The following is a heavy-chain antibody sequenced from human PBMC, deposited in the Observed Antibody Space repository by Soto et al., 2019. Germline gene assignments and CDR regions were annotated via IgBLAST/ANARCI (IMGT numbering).Heavy chain of an antibody. D-gene: IGHD2-8*01. V-gene: IGHV4-39*01. Sequence: SETLSLTCTVSGDSLRSSYHYWGWIRQLPGKGLEWIGSIYYTGNTYYNPSLKSRVSISVDMATNEISLRLRAESIADTAVYYCVRVEMYAGEFTPNFDRWGRGALVTVSS. CDR1: GDSLRSSYHY. CDR3: VRVEMYAGEFTPNFDR. J-gene: IGHJ4*02. CDR2: IYYTGNT.